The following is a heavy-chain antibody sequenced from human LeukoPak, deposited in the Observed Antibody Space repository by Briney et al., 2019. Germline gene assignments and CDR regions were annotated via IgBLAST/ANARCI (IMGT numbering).Heavy chain of an antibody. J-gene: IGHJ6*03. Sequence: GGSLRLSCAASGFTFSSYAMSWVRQAPGKGLEWVANIKQDGSEKYYVDSVKGRFTISGDNAKNSLYLQMNSLRAEDTAVYYCARAGVPNYYYYYMDVWGKGTTVTVSS. D-gene: IGHD3-10*01. CDR2: IKQDGSEK. CDR3: ARAGVPNYYYYYMDV. V-gene: IGHV3-7*01. CDR1: GFTFSSYA.